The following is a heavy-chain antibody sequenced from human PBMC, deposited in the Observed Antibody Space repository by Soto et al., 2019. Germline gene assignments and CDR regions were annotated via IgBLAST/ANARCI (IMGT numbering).Heavy chain of an antibody. CDR3: ARDSAAVAGSSDY. V-gene: IGHV1-8*01. D-gene: IGHD6-19*01. CDR1: GYTFTNYD. J-gene: IGHJ4*02. Sequence: QVQLVQSGAEVKKPGASVKISCKASGYTFTNYDINWVRQATGQGLEWMGWMNPSNGNTDYAQKFQGRVTMTRNTSTRTAYMELGSLTSEDTAVYYCARDSAAVAGSSDYWGQGTLVTVSS. CDR2: MNPSNGNT.